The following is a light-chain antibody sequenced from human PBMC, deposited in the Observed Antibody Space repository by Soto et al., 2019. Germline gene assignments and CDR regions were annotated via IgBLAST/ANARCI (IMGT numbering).Light chain of an antibody. CDR3: QQSYSSPLWT. V-gene: IGKV1-39*01. CDR2: AAF. CDR1: QSINSF. J-gene: IGKJ2*02. Sequence: DIQMTQSPSSLSASVGDRVTITCRASQSINSFLNWYQHKPGKAPKLLIYAAFSLQSGVPSRFSGSGSGADFTLTISSLQPEDFATYYCQQSYSSPLWTFGQGTKLEIK.